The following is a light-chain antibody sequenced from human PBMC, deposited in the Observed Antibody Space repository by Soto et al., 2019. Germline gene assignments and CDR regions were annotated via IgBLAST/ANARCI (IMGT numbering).Light chain of an antibody. J-gene: IGLJ2*01. CDR1: SRDVGGYNY. CDR3: SSYTSTSHVV. Sequence: QSVLTQPASVSGSPGQSITLSCTGTSRDVGGYNYVSWFQQHPGKAPQLMIYDVSNRPSGVSNRFSGSKSGNTASLTISGLQAEDEADYYCSSYTSTSHVVFGGGTKLTVL. V-gene: IGLV2-14*01. CDR2: DVS.